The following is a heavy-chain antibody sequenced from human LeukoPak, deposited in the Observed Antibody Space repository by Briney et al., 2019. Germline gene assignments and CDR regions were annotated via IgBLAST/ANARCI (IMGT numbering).Heavy chain of an antibody. J-gene: IGHJ6*03. CDR2: ISSSGSTM. Sequence: GGSLRLSCAASGFTFSSYEMNWVRQAPGKGLEWVSYISSSGSTMYYADSVKGRFTISRDNAKNSLYLQMNSLRAEDTAVYYCARELYYYGSGHIPYYYCYMDVWGKGTTVTVSS. D-gene: IGHD3-10*01. V-gene: IGHV3-48*03. CDR1: GFTFSSYE. CDR3: ARELYYYGSGHIPYYYCYMDV.